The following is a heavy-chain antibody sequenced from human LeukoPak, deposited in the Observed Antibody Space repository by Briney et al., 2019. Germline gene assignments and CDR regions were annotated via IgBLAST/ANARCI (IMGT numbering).Heavy chain of an antibody. J-gene: IGHJ6*02. CDR2: ISSSSCYI. CDR1: GFTFSSYS. CDR3: ARDGARDYYGMDV. D-gene: IGHD1-26*01. V-gene: IGHV3-21*01. Sequence: GGSLRLSCAASGFTFSSYSMNWVRQAPGKGLEWVSSISSSSCYIYYADSVKGRFTVSRDNAKNSLYLQMNSLRAEDTAVYYCARDGARDYYGMDVWGQGTTVTVSS.